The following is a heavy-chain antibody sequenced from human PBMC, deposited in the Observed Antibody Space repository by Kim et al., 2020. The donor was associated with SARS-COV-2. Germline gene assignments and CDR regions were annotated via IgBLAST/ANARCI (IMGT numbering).Heavy chain of an antibody. V-gene: IGHV1-69*04. D-gene: IGHD6-13*01. Sequence: SVKVSCKASGGTFSSYTISWVRQAPGQGLEWMGRIIPILGIANYAQKFQGRVTITADKSTSTAYMELSSLRSEDTAVYYCAGEYSSSWYGAYGMDVWGQGTTVTVSS. CDR1: GGTFSSYT. CDR2: IIPILGIA. CDR3: AGEYSSSWYGAYGMDV. J-gene: IGHJ6*02.